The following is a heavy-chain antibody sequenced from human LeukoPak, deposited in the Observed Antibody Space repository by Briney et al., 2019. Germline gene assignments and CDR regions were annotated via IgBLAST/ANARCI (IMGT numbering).Heavy chain of an antibody. V-gene: IGHV3-30*02. D-gene: IGHD1-26*01. CDR2: IRYDGSDK. CDR3: ARQEVGATSFDY. J-gene: IGHJ4*02. Sequence: GESLRLSCAASGFTFYTYGVHWVRQAPGKGLEWVAFIRYDGSDKYYADSVKGRFTISRDNSKNTLYLQMNSLRAEDTAVYYCARQEVGATSFDYWGQGTLVTVSS. CDR1: GFTFYTYG.